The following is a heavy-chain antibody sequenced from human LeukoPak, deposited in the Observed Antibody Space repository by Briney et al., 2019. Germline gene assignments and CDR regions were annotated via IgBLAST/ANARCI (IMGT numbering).Heavy chain of an antibody. CDR3: ASVELEKRADAFDI. CDR1: GGSISSSSYY. J-gene: IGHJ3*02. CDR2: IYYSGST. Sequence: SETLSLTCTVSGGSISSSSYYWGWIRQPPGKGLEWLGSIYYSGSTYYKPSLKNRDTISVDTSKNQFSLKLSSVTAADTAVYYCASVELEKRADAFDIWGQGTMVTVSS. V-gene: IGHV4-39*01. D-gene: IGHD1-1*01.